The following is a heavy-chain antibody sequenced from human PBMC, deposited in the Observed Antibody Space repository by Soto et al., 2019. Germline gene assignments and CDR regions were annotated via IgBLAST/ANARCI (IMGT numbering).Heavy chain of an antibody. V-gene: IGHV1-2*02. J-gene: IGHJ5*02. D-gene: IGHD3-3*01. Sequence: ASVKVSCKASGYTFTGYYMHWVRQAPGQGLEWMGWINPNSGGTNYAQKFQGRVTMTRDTSISTAYMELSRLRSDNTAVYYCARDHVTIFGVVTSNWFDPWGQGTLVTVSS. CDR3: ARDHVTIFGVVTSNWFDP. CDR1: GYTFTGYY. CDR2: INPNSGGT.